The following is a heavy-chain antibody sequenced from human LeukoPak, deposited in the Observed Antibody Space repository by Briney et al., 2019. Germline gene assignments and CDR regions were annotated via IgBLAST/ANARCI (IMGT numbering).Heavy chain of an antibody. CDR1: GGSFSGYY. V-gene: IGHV4-34*01. CDR2: INHSGRT. J-gene: IGHJ5*01. CDR3: ARGSYGDYDNWLDC. D-gene: IGHD4-17*01. Sequence: PSETLSLTCAVYGGSFSGYYWTWIRQPPGKGLEWIGEINHSGRTKYNPSLKSRVTISSDTSKNQVSLKLSSVTAAGTAVYYCARGSYGDYDNWLDCWGQGTLVTVSS.